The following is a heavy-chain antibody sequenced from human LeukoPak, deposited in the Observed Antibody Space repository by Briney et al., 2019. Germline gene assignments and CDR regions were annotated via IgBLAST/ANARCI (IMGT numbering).Heavy chain of an antibody. CDR3: ATSTLSSWPYYFDY. D-gene: IGHD6-13*01. V-gene: IGHV1-24*01. CDR2: FDPEDGET. Sequence: ASVKVSCKVSGYTLTELSMHWVRQAPGKGLEWMGGFDPEDGETIYAQKFQGRVTMTEDTSTDTAYMELSSLRCEDTAVYYCATSTLSSWPYYFDYWGQGTLVTVSS. J-gene: IGHJ4*02. CDR1: GYTLTELS.